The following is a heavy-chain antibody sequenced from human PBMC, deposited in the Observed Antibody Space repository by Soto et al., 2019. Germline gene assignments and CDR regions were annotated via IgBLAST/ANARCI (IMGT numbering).Heavy chain of an antibody. CDR1: GDSVSNNIVA. D-gene: IGHD6-19*01. J-gene: IGHJ3*01. Sequence: SQTLSLTGAISGDSVSNNIVAWNWIRQSPSRGLEWLGRTYYRSKWYNGYAVSVKSRITINPDTSKNQFSLQLNSVTPEDTAVYYCTRDSNAVAHDAFDFWGQGTMVTVSS. CDR3: TRDSNAVAHDAFDF. V-gene: IGHV6-1*01. CDR2: TYYRSKWYN.